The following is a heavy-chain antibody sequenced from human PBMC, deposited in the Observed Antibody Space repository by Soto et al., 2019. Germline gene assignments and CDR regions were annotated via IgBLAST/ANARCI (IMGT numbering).Heavy chain of an antibody. J-gene: IGHJ6*02. CDR3: ATRIAARLMYYYGMDV. CDR2: IYYSGST. CDR1: GGSISSSSYY. Sequence: ASQTLPLTCTVSGGSISSSSYYWGWIRQPPGKGLEWIGSIYYSGSTYYNPSLKSRVTISVDTSKNQFPLKLSSMTAADTAVYYCATRIAARLMYYYGMDVWGQGTTVTVSS. V-gene: IGHV4-39*01. D-gene: IGHD6-6*01.